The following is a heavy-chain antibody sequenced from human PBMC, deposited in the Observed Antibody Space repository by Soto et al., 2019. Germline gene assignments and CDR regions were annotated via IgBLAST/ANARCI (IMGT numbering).Heavy chain of an antibody. Sequence: GGSLKLSCAASGFTFSSYAMSWGRQAPGEGLEWISAISGSGGSTYYADSVKGRFTISRDNSKNTLYLQMNSLRAEDTAVYYCAKDSPWELLPFDYWGQGTLVTVSS. CDR2: ISGSGGST. V-gene: IGHV3-23*01. J-gene: IGHJ4*02. CDR3: AKDSPWELLPFDY. D-gene: IGHD1-26*01. CDR1: GFTFSSYA.